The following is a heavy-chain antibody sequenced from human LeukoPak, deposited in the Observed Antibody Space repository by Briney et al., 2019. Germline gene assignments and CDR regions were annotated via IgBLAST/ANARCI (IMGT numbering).Heavy chain of an antibody. Sequence: PSETLSLTCTVSGGSISSYYWSWIRQPAGKGLEWIGRIYSSGSTNYNPSLKSRVTISVDKAKNQFSLNLSSVSAADTAVYYCARDDSSGWFGTIDYWGQGILVTVSS. CDR3: ARDDSSGWFGTIDY. CDR2: IYSSGST. CDR1: GGSISSYY. D-gene: IGHD6-19*01. J-gene: IGHJ4*02. V-gene: IGHV4-4*07.